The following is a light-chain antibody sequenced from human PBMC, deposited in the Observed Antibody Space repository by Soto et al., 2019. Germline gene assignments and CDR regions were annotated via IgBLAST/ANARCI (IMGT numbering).Light chain of an antibody. CDR3: QSYDSSNLWV. CDR1: SRSIASNY. Sequence: NFMRTQPHSLPESPGKTVPIPATRRSRSIASNYVQRYQQRPGGAPTTVIYENNQRPSGVPDGFSGSIDSSSNSASLTISGLKTEDEADYCCQSYDSSNLWVFGGGTKLTVL. CDR2: ENN. V-gene: IGLV6-57*04. J-gene: IGLJ2*01.